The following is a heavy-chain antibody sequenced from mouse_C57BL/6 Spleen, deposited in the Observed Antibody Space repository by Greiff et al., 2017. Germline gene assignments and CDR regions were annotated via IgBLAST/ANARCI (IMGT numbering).Heavy chain of an antibody. V-gene: IGHV1-39*01. J-gene: IGHJ3*01. CDR3: ARQTYYSNYGFAY. Sequence: VQLQQSGPELVKPGASVKISCKASGYSFTDYNMNWVKQSNGKSLEWIGVINPNYGTTSYNEKFKGKDTLTVDQSSSTAYMQLNSLTSEDSAVXYCARQTYYSNYGFAYWGQGTLVTVSA. D-gene: IGHD2-5*01. CDR1: GYSFTDYN. CDR2: INPNYGTT.